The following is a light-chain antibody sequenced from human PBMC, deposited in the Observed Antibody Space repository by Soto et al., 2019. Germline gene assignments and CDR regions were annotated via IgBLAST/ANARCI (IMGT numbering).Light chain of an antibody. CDR1: QSISTF. Sequence: DIQMTQSPSSLSASVGDRVSVTCRASQSISTFLNWYQQRPGEAPKLLIYAASSLQSGVPSRFSGSGSGADFTITIGSLQPEYFATYYCQQSYTTPRTFGQGTKVEVK. J-gene: IGKJ1*01. V-gene: IGKV1-39*01. CDR2: AAS. CDR3: QQSYTTPRT.